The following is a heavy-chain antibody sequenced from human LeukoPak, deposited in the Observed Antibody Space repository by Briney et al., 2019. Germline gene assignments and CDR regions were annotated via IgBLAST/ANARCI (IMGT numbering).Heavy chain of an antibody. V-gene: IGHV4-59*01. CDR2: IYYSGST. CDR1: GGSLSSYY. D-gene: IGHD6-19*01. Sequence: SETLSLTCTVSGGSLSSYYWSWIRQPPGKGLEWIGYIYYSGSTNYNPSLKSRVTISVDTSKNQFSLKLSSVTAADTAVYYCARVKKSSGWYGEADQYYFDYWGQGTLVTVSS. CDR3: ARVKKSSGWYGEADQYYFDY. J-gene: IGHJ4*02.